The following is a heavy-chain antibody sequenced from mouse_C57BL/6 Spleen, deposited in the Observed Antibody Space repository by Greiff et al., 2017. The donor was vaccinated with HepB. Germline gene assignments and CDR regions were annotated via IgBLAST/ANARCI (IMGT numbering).Heavy chain of an antibody. CDR3: ARELSAWFAY. CDR1: GYTFTSYW. V-gene: IGHV1-69*01. CDR2: IDPSDSYT. J-gene: IGHJ3*01. Sequence: QVHVKQPGAELVMPGASVKLSCKASGYTFTSYWMHWVKQRPGQGLEWIGEIDPSDSYTNYNQKFKGKSTLTVDKSSSTAYMQLSSLTSEDSAVYYCARELSAWFAYWGQGTLVTVSA.